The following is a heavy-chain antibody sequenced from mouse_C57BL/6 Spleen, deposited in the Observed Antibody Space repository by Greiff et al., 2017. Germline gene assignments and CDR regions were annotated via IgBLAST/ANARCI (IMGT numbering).Heavy chain of an antibody. CDR1: GYAFTNYL. D-gene: IGHD2-4*01. Sequence: VQPQQSGAELVRPGTSVKVSCKASGYAFTNYLIEWVKQRPGQGLEWIGVINPGRGGTNYNEKFKGKATLTADKSSSTAYMQLSSLTSEDSAVYFCARTSYYDYDLYYAMDYWGQGTSVTVSS. CDR3: ARTSYYDYDLYYAMDY. V-gene: IGHV1-54*01. CDR2: INPGRGGT. J-gene: IGHJ4*01.